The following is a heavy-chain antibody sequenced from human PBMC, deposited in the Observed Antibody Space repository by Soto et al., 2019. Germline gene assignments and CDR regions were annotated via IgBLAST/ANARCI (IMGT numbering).Heavy chain of an antibody. D-gene: IGHD3-10*01. J-gene: IGHJ6*02. CDR1: GGTFSRYA. Sequence: QVQLVQSGAEVKKPGSSVKVSCKASGGTFSRYAFSWVRQAPGQGLEWMGGLVPIYGTRGFAQKFQGRLTITADEPTRTAYMELSSLRAEDTAVYYCARDLDYYGSGSHYYYGMGVWGQGTTVTVSS. CDR2: LVPIYGTR. CDR3: ARDLDYYGSGSHYYYGMGV. V-gene: IGHV1-69*01.